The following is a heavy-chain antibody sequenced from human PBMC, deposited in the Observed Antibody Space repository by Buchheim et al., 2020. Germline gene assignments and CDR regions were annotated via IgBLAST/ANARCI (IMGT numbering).Heavy chain of an antibody. CDR3: ARDRIFVVVTAADY. J-gene: IGHJ4*02. Sequence: QVQLVESGGGVVQPGRSLRLSCAASGFTFSSYAMHWVRQAPGKGLEWVAVISYDGSNKYYAESVKGRFTISRDNSKKTLYLQMNSLRAEDTAVYYCARDRIFVVVTAADYWGQGTL. CDR2: ISYDGSNK. D-gene: IGHD2-21*02. CDR1: GFTFSSYA. V-gene: IGHV3-30*04.